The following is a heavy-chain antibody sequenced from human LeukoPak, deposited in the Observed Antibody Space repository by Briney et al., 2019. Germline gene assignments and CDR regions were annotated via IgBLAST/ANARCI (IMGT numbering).Heavy chain of an antibody. J-gene: IGHJ4*02. D-gene: IGHD3-22*01. CDR3: ARDYFDRSGYYYFAY. CDR1: GYTFTGYS. CDR2: INPNSGGT. V-gene: IGHV1-2*02. Sequence: GASVKVSCKASGYTFTGYSMHWVRQAPGQGLEWMGWINPNSGGTNYAQKFQGRVTLTRDTAISTAYMELSRLRSDDTAMYYCARDYFDRSGYYYFAYWGQGTLVTVSS.